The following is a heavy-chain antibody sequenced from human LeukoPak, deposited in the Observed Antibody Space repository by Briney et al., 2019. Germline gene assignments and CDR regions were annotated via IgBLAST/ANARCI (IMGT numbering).Heavy chain of an antibody. Sequence: GGSLRLSCAASGFTFSSYSMNWVRQAPGKGLEWVSSISSSSSYIYYADSVKGRFTISRDNAKNSLYLQMNSLRAEDTAVYYCARDHHSSSSGRSDYWGQGTLVTVSS. CDR3: ARDHHSSSSGRSDY. J-gene: IGHJ4*02. D-gene: IGHD6-6*01. V-gene: IGHV3-21*01. CDR1: GFTFSSYS. CDR2: ISSSSSYI.